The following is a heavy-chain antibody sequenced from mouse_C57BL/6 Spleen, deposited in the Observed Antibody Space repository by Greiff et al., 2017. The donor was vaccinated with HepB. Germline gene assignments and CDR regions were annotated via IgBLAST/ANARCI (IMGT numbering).Heavy chain of an antibody. V-gene: IGHV5-16*01. CDR3: ERVTGYYFGD. Sequence: EVMLVESEGGLVQPGSSMKLSCTASGFTFSDYYMAWVRQGPEKGLEWVANINYYGSSTYYLDSLKGRFIISRDNAQNILYLQMSSLKSEDTATYYCERVTGYYFGDWGQGTTLTVSS. J-gene: IGHJ2*01. CDR1: GFTFSDYY. D-gene: IGHD2-13*01. CDR2: INYYGSST.